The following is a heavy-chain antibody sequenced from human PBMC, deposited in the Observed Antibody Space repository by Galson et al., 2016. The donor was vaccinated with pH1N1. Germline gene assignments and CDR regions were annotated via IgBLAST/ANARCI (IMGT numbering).Heavy chain of an antibody. CDR1: GFNFDDYA. CDR3: VKSESAFASGFDF. J-gene: IGHJ4*02. CDR2: ISRHSGNI. D-gene: IGHD1-1*01. V-gene: IGHV3-9*01. Sequence: SLRLSCAASGFNFDDYAMYWVRQAPGKGLEWLSGISRHSGNIGYADSVEGRFLISRDNAKKSLYLQMNSLRTEDTALYYCVKSESAFASGFDFWGQGTLVSVSS.